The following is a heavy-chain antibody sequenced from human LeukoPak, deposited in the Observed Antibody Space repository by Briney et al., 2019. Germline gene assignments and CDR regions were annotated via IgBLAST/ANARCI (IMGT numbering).Heavy chain of an antibody. Sequence: SETLSLTCAVYGGSFSGYYWSWIRQPPGKGLEWIGEINHSGSTNYNPSLKSRVTISVDTSKNQFSLKLSPVTAADTAVYYCARGPPGAAAGLFFDYWGQGTLVTVSS. V-gene: IGHV4-34*01. CDR3: ARGPPGAAAGLFFDY. CDR1: GGSFSGYY. CDR2: INHSGST. J-gene: IGHJ4*02. D-gene: IGHD6-13*01.